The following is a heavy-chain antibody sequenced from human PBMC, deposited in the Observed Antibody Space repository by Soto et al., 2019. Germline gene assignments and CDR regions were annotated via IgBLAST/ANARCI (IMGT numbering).Heavy chain of an antibody. CDR1: GFTFSSYA. Sequence: PGGSLRLSCVASGFTFSSYAMSWVRQAPGQRLEWVSGISWNSGSIGYADSVKGRFTISRDNAKNSLYLQMNSLRAEDTALYYCAKDISSSYSGSYHGAFDIWGQGTMVTVSS. CDR2: ISWNSGSI. V-gene: IGHV3-9*01. J-gene: IGHJ3*02. CDR3: AKDISSSYSGSYHGAFDI. D-gene: IGHD1-26*01.